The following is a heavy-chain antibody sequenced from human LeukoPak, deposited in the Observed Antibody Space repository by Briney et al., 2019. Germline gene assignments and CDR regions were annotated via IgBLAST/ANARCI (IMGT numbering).Heavy chain of an antibody. Sequence: ASVKVSCKASGYTFTSYGISWVRQAPGQGLEWMGWMSAYNGKTNYAQKLQGRVTMTTDTSTSTAYMGLRSLRSDDTAVYYCARVKGLLWFGELFLWGQGTLVTVSS. V-gene: IGHV1-18*01. CDR2: MSAYNGKT. J-gene: IGHJ4*02. CDR1: GYTFTSYG. D-gene: IGHD3-10*01. CDR3: ARVKGLLWFGELFL.